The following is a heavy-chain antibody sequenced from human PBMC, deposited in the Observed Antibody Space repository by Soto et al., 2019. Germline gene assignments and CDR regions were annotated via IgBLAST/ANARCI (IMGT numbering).Heavy chain of an antibody. Sequence: EVQLLESGGDLIQPGGSLRLSCAASGFTFNIYAMTWVRPAPGKDLEWVSAISRYGAFTYYEDSVEGRFTISRDNSKNTLYLQMNSLRAEDTAVYYCAKDRYLDHDSRGYLFDNWGQGTLVTVSS. V-gene: IGHV3-23*01. CDR2: ISRYGAFT. D-gene: IGHD3-22*01. CDR1: GFTFNIYA. CDR3: AKDRYLDHDSRGYLFDN. J-gene: IGHJ4*02.